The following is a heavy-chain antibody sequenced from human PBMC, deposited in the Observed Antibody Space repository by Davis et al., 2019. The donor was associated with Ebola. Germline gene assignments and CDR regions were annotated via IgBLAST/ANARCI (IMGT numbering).Heavy chain of an antibody. CDR2: ISSSRSSI. V-gene: IGHV3-11*04. J-gene: IGHJ4*02. CDR1: GGSFSGYY. Sequence: LSLTCAVYGGSFSGYYWSWIRQPPGKGLEWVSSISSSRSSIYYADSVKGRFTISRDNAKNSLYLQMNSLRAEDTTVYYCARGQPAAAGADYWGQGTPVTVSS. CDR3: ARGQPAAAGADY. D-gene: IGHD6-13*01.